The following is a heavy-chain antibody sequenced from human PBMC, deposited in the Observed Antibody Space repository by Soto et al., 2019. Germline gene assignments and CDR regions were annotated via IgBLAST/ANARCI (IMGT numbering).Heavy chain of an antibody. CDR1: GLTVSNNY. Sequence: GGSLRRSCAASGLTVSNNYMNWVRQAPGKGLGWVSVIFMFGSTYYADSVKGRFTISRDSSQNPLYLQMKSLRPEAPAVYYCAIGPQSWHTAFVRPYFDYSGQGSLLTVSS. D-gene: IGHD5-18*01. J-gene: IGHJ4*02. V-gene: IGHV3-53*01. CDR3: AIGPQSWHTAFVRPYFDY. CDR2: IFMFGST.